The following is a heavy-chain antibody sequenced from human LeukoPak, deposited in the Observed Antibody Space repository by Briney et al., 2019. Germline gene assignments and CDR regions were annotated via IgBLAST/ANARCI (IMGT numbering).Heavy chain of an antibody. CDR1: GYTFSSYY. CDR3: ARVSSSGWYHFDY. D-gene: IGHD6-19*01. V-gene: IGHV1-46*01. CDR2: INPSGGST. J-gene: IGHJ4*02. Sequence: ASVKVSCKASGYTFSSYYMHWVRQAPGQGLEWMGIINPSGGSTSYAQKFQGRVTMTRDMSTSTVYMELSSLRSEDTVVYYCARVSSSGWYHFDYWGQGTLVTVSS.